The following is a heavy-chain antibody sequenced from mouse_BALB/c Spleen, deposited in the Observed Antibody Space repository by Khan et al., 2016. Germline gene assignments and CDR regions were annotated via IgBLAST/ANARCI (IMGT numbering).Heavy chain of an antibody. CDR1: GFTFTDYY. D-gene: IGHD2-2*01. V-gene: IGHV7-3*02. Sequence: EVELVESGGGLVQPGGSLRLSCATPGFTFTDYYMSWVRQPPGKALEWLGFIRNKANGYTTEYSASVKGRFTISRDNSQSILSLQMNTLRAEDSATYYWARDLEGYDDAMDYWGQGTSVTVSS. J-gene: IGHJ4*01. CDR2: IRNKANGYTT. CDR3: ARDLEGYDDAMDY.